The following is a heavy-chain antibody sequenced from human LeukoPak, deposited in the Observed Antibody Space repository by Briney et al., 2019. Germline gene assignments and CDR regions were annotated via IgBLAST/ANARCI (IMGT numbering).Heavy chain of an antibody. D-gene: IGHD1-26*01. CDR2: IRSDSSTK. CDR3: ARVGELDY. V-gene: IGHV3-48*02. J-gene: IGHJ4*02. CDR1: GFSISNYG. Sequence: GGSLRLSCAGSGFSISNYGMNWVRQAPGKGLEWLSYIRSDSSTKYYADSVKGRFTISRDNAQNSVYLQMNSLRDEDTAVYYCARVGELDYWGQGTLVTVSS.